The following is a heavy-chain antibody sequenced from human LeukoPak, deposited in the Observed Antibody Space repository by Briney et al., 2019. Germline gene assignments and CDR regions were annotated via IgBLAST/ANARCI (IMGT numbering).Heavy chain of an antibody. CDR3: ARDKSRGWELPYGWFDP. D-gene: IGHD1-26*01. CDR2: IYYSGST. V-gene: IGHV4-59*01. J-gene: IGHJ5*02. CDR1: GGSISSYY. Sequence: PSETLSLTCTVSGGSISSYYWSWIRQPPGKGLEWIGYIYYSGSTNYNPSLKSRVTISVDTSKNQFSLKLSSVTAADTAVYYCARDKSRGWELPYGWFDPWGQGTLVTVSS.